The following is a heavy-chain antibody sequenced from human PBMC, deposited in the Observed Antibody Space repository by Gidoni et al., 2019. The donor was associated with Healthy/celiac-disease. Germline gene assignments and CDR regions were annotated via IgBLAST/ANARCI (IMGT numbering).Heavy chain of an antibody. V-gene: IGHV3-49*03. D-gene: IGHD6-13*01. Sequence: EVQLVESGGGLVQPGRSLRLSCTASGFTFGDYAMSWFRQAPGKGLEWVGFIRSKAYGGTTEYAASVKGRFTISRDDSKSIAYLQMNSLKTEDTAVYYCTRVLKLKAAAGTNFDYWGQGTLVTVSS. J-gene: IGHJ4*02. CDR1: GFTFGDYA. CDR3: TRVLKLKAAAGTNFDY. CDR2: IRSKAYGGTT.